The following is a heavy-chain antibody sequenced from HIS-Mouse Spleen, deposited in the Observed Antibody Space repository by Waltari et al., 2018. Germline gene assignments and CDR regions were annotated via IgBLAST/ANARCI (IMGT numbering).Heavy chain of an antibody. J-gene: IGHJ4*02. D-gene: IGHD6-19*01. V-gene: IGHV4-34*01. CDR1: GGSFSGYY. CDR3: VRVGYSSGWYDY. CDR2: INHSGST. Sequence: QVQLQQWGAGLLKPSETLSLTCAVYGGSFSGYYWSWIRQPPGKGLEWIGEINHSGSTNYNPYLKSRVTISVDTSKNQFSLKLSSVTAADTAVYYCVRVGYSSGWYDYWGQGTLVTVSS.